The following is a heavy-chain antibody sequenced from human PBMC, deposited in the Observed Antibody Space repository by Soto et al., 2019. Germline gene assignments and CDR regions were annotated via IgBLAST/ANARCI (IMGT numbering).Heavy chain of an antibody. V-gene: IGHV1-18*01. CDR2: ISAYNGNT. D-gene: IGHD3-16*02. CDR3: ARAPIMITFGGVIQIKKYYYGMDV. CDR1: GYTFTSYG. Sequence: ASVKVSCKASGYTFTSYGISWVRQAPGQGLEWMGWISAYNGNTNYAQKLQGRVTMTTDTSTSTAYMELRSLRSDDTAVYYCARAPIMITFGGVIQIKKYYYGMDVWGQGTTVTVSS. J-gene: IGHJ6*02.